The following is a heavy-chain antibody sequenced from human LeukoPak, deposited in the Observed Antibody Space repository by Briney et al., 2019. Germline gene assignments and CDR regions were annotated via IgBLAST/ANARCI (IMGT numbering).Heavy chain of an antibody. CDR3: VAEVIEVTMGDY. D-gene: IGHD4-11*01. V-gene: IGHV1-24*01. J-gene: IGHJ4*02. CDR2: FDIEDAET. CDR1: GHSLSDLS. Sequence: ASVKVSCKVSGHSLSDLSIHWVRQAPGKGLEWMGGFDIEDAETIYAQEFEGRVIMTEDTATETAYMELSSLKSEDAAVYYCVAEVIEVTMGDYWGQGTLVTVSS.